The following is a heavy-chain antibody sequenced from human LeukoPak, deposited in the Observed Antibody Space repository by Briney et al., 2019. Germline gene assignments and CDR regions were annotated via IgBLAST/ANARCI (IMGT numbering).Heavy chain of an antibody. CDR2: INHSGST. D-gene: IGHD3-9*01. V-gene: IGHV4-34*01. CDR3: ARGTDILVD. CDR1: GGSFSGYY. Sequence: SETLSLTCAVYGGSFSGYYWSWIRQPPGKGLEWIGEINHSGSTNYNPSLKSRVTISVDTSKNQFSLKLSSVTAADTAAYYCARGTDILVDWGQGTLVTVSS. J-gene: IGHJ4*02.